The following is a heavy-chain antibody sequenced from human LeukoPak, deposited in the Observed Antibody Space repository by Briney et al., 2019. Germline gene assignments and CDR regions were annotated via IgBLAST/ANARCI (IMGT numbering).Heavy chain of an antibody. J-gene: IGHJ4*02. CDR1: GYTFTGYY. D-gene: IGHD5-24*01. V-gene: IGHV1-2*02. CDR3: ARDGDGYSLAY. CDR2: INPNSGGT. Sequence: ASVKVSCKASGYTFTGYYMHWVRQPPGQGLEWVGWINPNSGGTNYAQKSQGRVTMTRDTSISTAYMELSRLRSDATAVYSCARDGDGYSLAYWGQGTLVTVSS.